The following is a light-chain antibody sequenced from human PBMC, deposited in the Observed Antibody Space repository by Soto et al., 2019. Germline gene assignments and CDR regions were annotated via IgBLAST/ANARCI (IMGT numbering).Light chain of an antibody. Sequence: EMVLTQSPGTLSFSPGERATLSCRATQSVSSSYLAWYQQKPAQAPRLLISGASTRATGIPDRFSGSGSGTDVTLTISRLEPDDFAVYYCQQYANSPPRYIFGQGTKLEIK. CDR3: QQYANSPPRYI. J-gene: IGKJ2*01. CDR2: GAS. CDR1: QSVSSSY. V-gene: IGKV3-20*01.